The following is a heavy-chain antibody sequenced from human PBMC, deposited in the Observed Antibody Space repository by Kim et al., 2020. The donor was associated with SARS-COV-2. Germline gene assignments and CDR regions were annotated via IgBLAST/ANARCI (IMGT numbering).Heavy chain of an antibody. D-gene: IGHD1-1*01. CDR3: AKEEDGTTDLFFDY. V-gene: IGHV3-23*01. J-gene: IGHJ4*02. Sequence: AAPVQGLFNNSRDNYKNPLYLQMNSLRAEDTAVYYCAKEEDGTTDLFFDYWGQGTLVTVSS.